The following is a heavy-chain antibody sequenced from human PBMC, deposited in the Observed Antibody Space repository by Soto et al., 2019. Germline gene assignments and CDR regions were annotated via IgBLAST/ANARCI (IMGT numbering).Heavy chain of an antibody. J-gene: IGHJ4*02. D-gene: IGHD1-26*01. Sequence: QVQLVQSGAEVKKPGASVKVSCKASGYTFTNYAMHWVRQAPGHRLEWVGWINAGDGSTKYSQNFQGRVTITRDTSASTVFMELASLSSEDTAVYSCARPTTGWDYWGQGALVTVSS. V-gene: IGHV1-3*01. CDR2: INAGDGST. CDR1: GYTFTNYA. CDR3: ARPTTGWDY.